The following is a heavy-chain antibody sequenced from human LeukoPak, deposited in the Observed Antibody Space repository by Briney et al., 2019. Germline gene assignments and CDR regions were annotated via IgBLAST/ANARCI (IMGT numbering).Heavy chain of an antibody. V-gene: IGHV1-8*01. Sequence: ASVKVSCKASGYTFTSYDINWVRQATGQGLEWMGWMNPNSGNTGYAQKFQGRVTMTRDTSISTAYMELSSLRSEDTAVYYCARGLYDSSGYYYRYWGQGTLVTVSS. J-gene: IGHJ4*02. CDR1: GYTFTSYD. CDR2: MNPNSGNT. D-gene: IGHD3-22*01. CDR3: ARGLYDSSGYYYRY.